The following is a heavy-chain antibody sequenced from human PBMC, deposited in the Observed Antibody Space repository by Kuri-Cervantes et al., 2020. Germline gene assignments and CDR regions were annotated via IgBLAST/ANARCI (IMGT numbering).Heavy chain of an antibody. CDR2: INAGNGNT. Sequence: ASVKVSCKASGYTFTSYAMHWVRQAPGQRLEWMGWINAGNGNTKYSQKFQGRVTITRDTSASTAYMEQSSLRSEDTAVYYCARDYDSSGYYRPWGQGTLVTVSS. D-gene: IGHD3-22*01. V-gene: IGHV1-3*01. CDR3: ARDYDSSGYYRP. J-gene: IGHJ5*02. CDR1: GYTFTSYA.